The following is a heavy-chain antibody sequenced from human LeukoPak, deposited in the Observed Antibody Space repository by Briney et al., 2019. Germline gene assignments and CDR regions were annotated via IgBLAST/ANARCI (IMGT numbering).Heavy chain of an antibody. D-gene: IGHD3-22*01. V-gene: IGHV3-30*18. CDR2: ISYDGSNK. Sequence: PGGSLRLSCAASGFTFSASWMNWVRQAPGKGLEWVAVISYDGSNKYYADSVKGRFTISRDNSKNTLYLQMNSLRAEDTAVYYCAKERLFLSYSGMDVWGQGTTVTVSS. CDR3: AKERLFLSYSGMDV. J-gene: IGHJ6*02. CDR1: GFTFSASW.